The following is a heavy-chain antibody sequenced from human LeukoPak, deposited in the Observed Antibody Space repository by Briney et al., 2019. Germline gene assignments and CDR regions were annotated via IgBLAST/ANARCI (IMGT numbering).Heavy chain of an antibody. CDR1: GGSVSGYY. V-gene: IGHV4-34*01. CDR3: ARDKAMINP. Sequence: SETLSLTCAVYGGSVSGYYWSWIRQPPGKGLEWIGEINHSGSTNYNPSLKSRVTISVDTSKNQFSLKLSSVTAADTAVYYCARDKAMINPWGQGTLVTVSS. J-gene: IGHJ5*02. CDR2: INHSGST. D-gene: IGHD3-22*01.